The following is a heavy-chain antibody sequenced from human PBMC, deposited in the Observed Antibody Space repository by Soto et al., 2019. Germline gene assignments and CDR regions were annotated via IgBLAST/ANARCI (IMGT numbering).Heavy chain of an antibody. Sequence: GGSMRLSCTASGFTFSSYWMSWVRQAPGKGLEWVANINQDGSKKYYVDSVKGRFAISRDNAKNSLYLQMNSLRAEDTAVYYCARAIAAAGSYWGQGTLATVSS. D-gene: IGHD6-25*01. V-gene: IGHV3-7*05. CDR1: GFTFSSYW. J-gene: IGHJ4*02. CDR3: ARAIAAAGSY. CDR2: INQDGSKK.